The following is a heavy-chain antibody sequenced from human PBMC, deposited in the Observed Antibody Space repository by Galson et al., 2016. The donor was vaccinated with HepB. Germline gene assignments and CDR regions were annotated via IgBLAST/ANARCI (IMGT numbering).Heavy chain of an antibody. D-gene: IGHD3-10*01. V-gene: IGHV4-39*01. CDR3: ARWLLLIQGRGIAGFEP. CDR2: MYHSGNT. J-gene: IGHJ5*02. CDR1: GGSITSESHY. Sequence: SETLSLTCTVSGGSITSESHYWGWIRQSPGKGLEWIANMYHSGNTFYNPSLKSRVTMNVDASSNQFSLTLTSVTATDTAVYYCARWLLLIQGRGIAGFEPWGQGTLVTVSS.